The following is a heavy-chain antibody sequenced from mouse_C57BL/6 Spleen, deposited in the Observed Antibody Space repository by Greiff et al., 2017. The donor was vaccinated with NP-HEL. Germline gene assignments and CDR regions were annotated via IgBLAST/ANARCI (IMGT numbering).Heavy chain of an antibody. CDR1: GYTFTSYW. CDR3: ARMGWLLRNFDY. Sequence: VQLQQPGAELVKPGASVKLSCKASGYTFTSYWMQWVKQRPGQGLEWIGEIDPSDSYTNYNQKFKGKATLTVDTSSSTAYMQLSSLTSEDSAVYYCARMGWLLRNFDYWGQGTTLTVSS. D-gene: IGHD2-3*01. V-gene: IGHV1-50*01. J-gene: IGHJ2*01. CDR2: IDPSDSYT.